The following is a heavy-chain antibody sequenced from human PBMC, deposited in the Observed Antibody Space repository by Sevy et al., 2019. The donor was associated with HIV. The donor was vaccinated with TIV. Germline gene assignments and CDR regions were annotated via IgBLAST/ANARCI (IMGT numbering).Heavy chain of an antibody. D-gene: IGHD7-27*01. V-gene: IGHV4-39*03. CDR3: VANWGFTRFDY. J-gene: IGHJ4*02. Sequence: SETLSLTCTVSGDSISGSSYYWGWIRQPPGKGLEWIGNMHYSGDTFYNPSLKNRVTISLDTSTNQFSLHLTSVTTADSAFYYSVANWGFTRFDYWGQGAPVTVSS. CDR2: MHYSGDT. CDR1: GDSISGSSYY.